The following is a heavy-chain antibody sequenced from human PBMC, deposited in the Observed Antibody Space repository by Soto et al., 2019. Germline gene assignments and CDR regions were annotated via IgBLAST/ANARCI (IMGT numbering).Heavy chain of an antibody. CDR2: IYPADSDT. J-gene: IGHJ6*02. CDR1: GYTFSTYW. V-gene: IGHV5-51*01. CDR3: ARRGSGSYSNYYYYGMDV. Sequence: GESLKISCQGFGYTFSTYWIGWVRQRPGQGLEWMGAIYPADSDTRYSPSFQGQVTISADKSISTAYLQWSSLKASDTAMYYCARRGSGSYSNYYYYGMDVWGQGTTVTVSS. D-gene: IGHD1-26*01.